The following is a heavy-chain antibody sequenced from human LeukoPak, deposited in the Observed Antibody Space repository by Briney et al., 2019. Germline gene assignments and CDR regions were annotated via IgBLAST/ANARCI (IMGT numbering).Heavy chain of an antibody. Sequence: PGGSLRLSCAASGFTFSSYAMNWVRQAPGKGLEWVSSISGSGGSTFYADSVKGRFTISRDNSRNTLYLQMNSLGAEDTAVYYCAKPADYYDTSGYYYRLYYFDYWGQGTLVTVSS. CDR2: ISGSGGST. CDR3: AKPADYYDTSGYYYRLYYFDY. J-gene: IGHJ4*02. CDR1: GFTFSSYA. D-gene: IGHD3-22*01. V-gene: IGHV3-23*01.